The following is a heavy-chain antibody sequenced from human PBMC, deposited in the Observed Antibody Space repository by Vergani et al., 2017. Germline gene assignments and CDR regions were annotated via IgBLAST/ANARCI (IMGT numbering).Heavy chain of an antibody. V-gene: IGHV3-9*02. D-gene: IGHD6-6*01. CDR3: AKDLGTSSGGGWFDP. J-gene: IGHJ5*02. Sequence: EVQLEEAGGGWVLPGRSLRLSCVASGFISAGYAMHWVRQAPGKGLEWVSGISWISNSIGYAESVKGRFTISIDNAKNFLYLQMNSLRAEDTALYYCAKDLGTSSGGGWFDPWGKGPLVTVSS. CDR2: ISWISNSI. CDR1: GFISAGYA.